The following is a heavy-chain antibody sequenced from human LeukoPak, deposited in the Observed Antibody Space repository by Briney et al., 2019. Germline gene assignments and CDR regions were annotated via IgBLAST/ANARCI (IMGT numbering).Heavy chain of an antibody. CDR1: GFNFRSYG. D-gene: IGHD6-13*01. J-gene: IGHJ4*02. Sequence: GGSLRLSCAASGFNFRSYGMSWVRQAPGKGLEWVSAISGNSGNTYYADSVKGRFTISRDNAKNSLYLQMNSLRAEDTAVYYCAKTSSSSDQTDYWGQGTLVTVSS. CDR3: AKTSSSSDQTDY. CDR2: ISGNSGNT. V-gene: IGHV3-23*01.